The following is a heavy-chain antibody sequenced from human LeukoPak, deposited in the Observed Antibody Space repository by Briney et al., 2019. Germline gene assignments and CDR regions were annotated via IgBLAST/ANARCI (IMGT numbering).Heavy chain of an antibody. CDR2: IYYSGST. CDR3: ARDRGAAWWYFDL. CDR1: CGSISSYY. D-gene: IGHD3-10*01. J-gene: IGHJ2*01. V-gene: IGHV4-59*01. Sequence: SETLSLTCTVSCGSISSYYWSWIRQPPGKGLEWIGYIYYSGSTNYNPSLKSRVTISVDTSKNQFSLKLKSVTAADTAVYYCARDRGAAWWYFDLWGRGTLVTVSS.